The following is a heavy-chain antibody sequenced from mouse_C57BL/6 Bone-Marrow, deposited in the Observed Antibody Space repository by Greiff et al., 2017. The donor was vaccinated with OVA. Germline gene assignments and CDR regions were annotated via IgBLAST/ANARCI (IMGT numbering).Heavy chain of an antibody. CDR3: AREDGYDWYFDV. Sequence: VQLQESGPELVKPGASVKISCKASGYAFSSSWMNWVKQRPGKGLEWIGRIYPGDGDTNYNGKFKGKATLTADKSSSTAYMQLSRLTSEDSAVYFCAREDGYDWYFDVWGTGTTVTVSS. J-gene: IGHJ1*03. V-gene: IGHV1-82*01. D-gene: IGHD2-2*01. CDR1: GYAFSSSW. CDR2: IYPGDGDT.